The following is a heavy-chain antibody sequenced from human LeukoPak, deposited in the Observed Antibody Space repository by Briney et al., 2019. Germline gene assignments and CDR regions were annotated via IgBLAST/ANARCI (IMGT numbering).Heavy chain of an antibody. Sequence: SETLSLTCIVSGGSMSSYYWHWIRQPPGKGLEWIGYISYTERTTYNPSLQRRVTISIDTSKNQFSLKLASVTAADTAVYFCARGFDYSYWPPFHIWGLGTLVTVSS. D-gene: IGHD3-9*01. CDR2: ISYTERT. J-gene: IGHJ3*02. CDR1: GGSMSSYY. V-gene: IGHV4-59*08. CDR3: ARGFDYSYWPPFHI.